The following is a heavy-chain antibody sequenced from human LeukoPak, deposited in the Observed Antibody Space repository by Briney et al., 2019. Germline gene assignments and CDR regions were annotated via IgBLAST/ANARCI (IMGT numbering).Heavy chain of an antibody. D-gene: IGHD3-10*01. J-gene: IGHJ4*02. CDR1: GFTFSNNA. Sequence: PGGSLRLSCAASGFTFSNNAMSWVRQAPGKGLEWVSYISSSSNPIWYADSVEGRFTISRDNAKNSLYLQLNSLRAEDTAVYYCARDPGRVRGVLGFDYWGQGIPVTVSS. CDR3: ARDPGRVRGVLGFDY. CDR2: ISSSSNPI. V-gene: IGHV3-48*04.